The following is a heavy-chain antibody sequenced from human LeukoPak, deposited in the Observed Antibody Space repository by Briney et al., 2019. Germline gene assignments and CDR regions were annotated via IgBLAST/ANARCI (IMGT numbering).Heavy chain of an antibody. CDR1: GFTFSSYG. CDR2: IWYDGSNK. CDR3: AKDRDYYDSSGYYSD. V-gene: IGHV3-33*06. D-gene: IGHD3-22*01. J-gene: IGHJ4*02. Sequence: PGGSLRLSCAASGFTFSSYGMHWVRQAPGKGLEWVAVIWYDGSNKYYADSVKGRFTISRDNSKNTLCLQMNSLRAEDTAVYYCAKDRDYYDSSGYYSDWGQGTLVTVSS.